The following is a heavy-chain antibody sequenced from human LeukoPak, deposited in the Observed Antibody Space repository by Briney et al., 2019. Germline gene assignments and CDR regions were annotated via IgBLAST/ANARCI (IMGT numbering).Heavy chain of an antibody. CDR1: GFTFSSYA. Sequence: GGSLRLSCAASGFTFSSYAMHWVRQAPGKGLEWVAVISYDGSNKYYADSVKGRFTISRDNSKSTLYLQMNSLRAEDTAVYYCARDDNIDYWGQGTLVTVSS. D-gene: IGHD5-24*01. J-gene: IGHJ4*02. CDR3: ARDDNIDY. V-gene: IGHV3-30-3*01. CDR2: ISYDGSNK.